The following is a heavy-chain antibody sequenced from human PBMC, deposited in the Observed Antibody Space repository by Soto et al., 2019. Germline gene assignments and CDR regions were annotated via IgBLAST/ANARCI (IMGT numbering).Heavy chain of an antibody. CDR3: ARSDTAMVTFSTAFDY. J-gene: IGHJ4*02. V-gene: IGHV1-69*13. Sequence: ASVKVSCKASGGTFSSYAISWVRQAPGQGLEWMGGIIPIFGTANYAQKFQGRVTITADESTSTAYMELSSLRSEDTAVYYCARSDTAMVTFSTAFDYWGQGTLVTVSS. D-gene: IGHD5-18*01. CDR1: GGTFSSYA. CDR2: IIPIFGTA.